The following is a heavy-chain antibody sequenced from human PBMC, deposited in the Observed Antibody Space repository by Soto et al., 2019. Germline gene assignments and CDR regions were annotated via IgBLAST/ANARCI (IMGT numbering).Heavy chain of an antibody. CDR2: ISYDGSNK. V-gene: IGHV3-30*18. CDR3: AKGVRSSSWCYYGMDV. CDR1: GFTFRSYG. Sequence: GGSLRLSCAASGFTFRSYGMHWVRQDPGKGLEWVAVISYDGSNKYYADSVKGRFTISRDNSKNTLYLQMNSLRAEDTAVYYCAKGVRSSSWCYYGMDVWGQGTTVTVSS. D-gene: IGHD6-13*01. J-gene: IGHJ6*02.